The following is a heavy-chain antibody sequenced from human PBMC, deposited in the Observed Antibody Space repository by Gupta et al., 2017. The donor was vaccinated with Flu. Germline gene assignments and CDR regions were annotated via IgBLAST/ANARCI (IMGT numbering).Heavy chain of an antibody. D-gene: IGHD5-24*01. CDR1: VGYFSGYY. J-gene: IGHJ4*02. V-gene: IGHV4-34*01. CDR2: INHSGST. Sequence: QVQLQQWGAGLFKPSETLSLTCAVYVGYFSGYYWSWIRQPPGKGLEWIGEINHSGSTNYNPSLKSRVTISVDTSKNQFSLKLSSVTAADTAVYYCARGPRRDGYNYGYFFDYWGQGTLVTVSS. CDR3: ARGPRRDGYNYGYFFDY.